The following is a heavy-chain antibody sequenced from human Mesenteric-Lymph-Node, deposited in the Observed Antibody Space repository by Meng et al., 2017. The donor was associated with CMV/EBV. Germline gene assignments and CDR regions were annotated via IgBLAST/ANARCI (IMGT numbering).Heavy chain of an antibody. CDR2: ISYHGDDK. J-gene: IGHJ3*02. Sequence: GESLKISCEVSGFTFSSYAMDWVRQAPGKGLEWLAVISYHGDDKYYADSVRGRFTISRDNYRNTLYLQMNSLRPEDTAIYYCARDEGFGDFSDDVFDMWGQGTTVTVSS. CDR1: GFTFSSYA. D-gene: IGHD3-10*01. V-gene: IGHV3-30-3*01. CDR3: ARDEGFGDFSDDVFDM.